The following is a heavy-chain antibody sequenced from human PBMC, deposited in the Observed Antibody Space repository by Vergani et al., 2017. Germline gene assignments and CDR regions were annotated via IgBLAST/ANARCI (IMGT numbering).Heavy chain of an antibody. Sequence: QVQLVQSGAEVKKPGSSVKVSCKASGGTFSSYAISWVRQAPGQGLEWMGGIIPIFGTANYAQKFQGRVTSTADESTSTAYMELSSLRSEDTAVYYCAREAAFGELVDYYIDYWGQGTLVTVSS. V-gene: IGHV1-69*01. CDR1: GGTFSSYA. CDR3: AREAAFGELVDYYIDY. CDR2: IIPIFGTA. D-gene: IGHD3-10*01. J-gene: IGHJ4*02.